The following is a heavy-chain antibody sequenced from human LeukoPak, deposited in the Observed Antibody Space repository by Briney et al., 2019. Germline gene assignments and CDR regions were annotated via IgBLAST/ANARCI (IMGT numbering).Heavy chain of an antibody. D-gene: IGHD2-2*03. CDR1: GYTLTDNN. CDR2: INPTSGGT. J-gene: IGHJ5*02. CDR3: ARDADIGYCSSTSCVEFDP. V-gene: IGHV1-2*02. Sequence: ASVKVSCKASGYTLTDNNFHWLRQPPGQGLEGMGGINPTSGGTNYAQKFQGRVTMTRDTSISTAYMELSRLRSDDTAVYYCARDADIGYCSSTSCVEFDPWGQGTLVTVSS.